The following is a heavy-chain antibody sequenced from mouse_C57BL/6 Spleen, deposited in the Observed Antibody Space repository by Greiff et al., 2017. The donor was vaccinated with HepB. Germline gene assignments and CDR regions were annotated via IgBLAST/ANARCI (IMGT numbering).Heavy chain of an antibody. CDR2: IYPGDGDT. V-gene: IGHV1-82*01. J-gene: IGHJ2*01. CDR3: ARWGGSRPFDY. D-gene: IGHD1-1*01. CDR1: GYAFSSSW. Sequence: QVQLQQSGPELVKPGASVKISCKASGYAFSSSWMNWVKQRPGKGLEWIGRIYPGDGDTNYNGKFKGKATLTADKSSSTAYMQLSSLTSEDSAVYFCARWGGSRPFDYWGQGTTLTVSS.